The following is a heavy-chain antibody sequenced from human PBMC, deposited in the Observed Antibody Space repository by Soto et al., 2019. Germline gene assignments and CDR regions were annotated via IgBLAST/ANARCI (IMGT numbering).Heavy chain of an antibody. D-gene: IGHD5-12*01. CDR2: IRSKANSYAT. CDR3: TTEMATITY. Sequence: PGVSLRLSCAASGFTFSGSAMHWVRQASGKGLEWVGRIRSKANSYATAYAASVKGRFTISRDDSKNTAYLQMNSLKTEDTAVYYCTTEMATITYWGQGTLVTVSS. V-gene: IGHV3-73*01. CDR1: GFTFSGSA. J-gene: IGHJ4*02.